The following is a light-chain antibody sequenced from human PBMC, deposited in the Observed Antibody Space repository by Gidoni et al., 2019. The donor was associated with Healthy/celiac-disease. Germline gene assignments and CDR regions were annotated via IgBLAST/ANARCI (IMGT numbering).Light chain of an antibody. CDR3: QQYNNWPPLT. Sequence: EIVMTQSPATLSVSPGERATLSCRASQSVSSNLAWYQQKPGQAPRPLIYGASTRATGIPARFRGSGSGTEFTLTISSLQSEDFAVDYCQQYNNWPPLTFXPXTKVDIK. J-gene: IGKJ3*01. CDR1: QSVSSN. V-gene: IGKV3-15*01. CDR2: GAS.